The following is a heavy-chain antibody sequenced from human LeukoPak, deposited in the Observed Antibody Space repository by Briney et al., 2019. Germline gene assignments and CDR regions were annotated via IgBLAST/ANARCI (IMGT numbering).Heavy chain of an antibody. J-gene: IGHJ4*02. CDR2: IRNSGVST. V-gene: IGHV3-23*01. CDR1: GFNLNCYA. D-gene: IGHD3-16*01. Sequence: GGSLRLSCAPSGFNLNCYAMSYAGHPPGKRVGLFLVIRNSGVSTFYAESVKGLFSISRDNAKNTLYLRMNSLRADDTAVYYCGEAVGVTPFDYWREGTLVTVSS. CDR3: GEAVGVTPFDY.